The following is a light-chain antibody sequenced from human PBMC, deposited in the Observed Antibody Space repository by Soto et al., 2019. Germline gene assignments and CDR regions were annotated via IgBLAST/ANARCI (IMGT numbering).Light chain of an antibody. J-gene: IGLJ3*02. CDR1: SSNIGAAYD. CDR3: QSYDSSLSGWV. Sequence: QSVLTQPPSVSGAPGQKVTISCTRSSSNIGAAYDVDWYQHLPGTAPKLLIYGNNNRPSGVPDRFSGSKSGTSASLAITGLQAEDEADYYCQSYDSSLSGWVFGGGTKLTV. CDR2: GNN. V-gene: IGLV1-40*01.